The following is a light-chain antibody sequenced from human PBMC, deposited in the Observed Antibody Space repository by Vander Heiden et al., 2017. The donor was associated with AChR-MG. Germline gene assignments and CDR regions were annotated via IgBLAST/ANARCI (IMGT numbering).Light chain of an antibody. CDR2: AAS. J-gene: IGKJ3*01. CDR3: QFYNNWST. Sequence: EIVMTQSPATLSVSPGKTAALSCRASQNINNKLAWYQQQPGQSPRLLIYAASTRATGIPARFSGSGSGTEFTLTISNLQSGDFAFYYCQFYNNWSTFGPGTKVEIK. CDR1: QNINNK. V-gene: IGKV3-15*01.